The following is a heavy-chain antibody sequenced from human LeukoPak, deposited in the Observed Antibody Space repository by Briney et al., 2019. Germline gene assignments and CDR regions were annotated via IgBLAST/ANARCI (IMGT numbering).Heavy chain of an antibody. CDR1: GVTFSSYG. Sequence: PGRSLRLSCAASGVTFSSYGMHWVRQAPGKGLEWVAVIWYDGSNKYYADSVKGRFTISRDNSKNTLYLQMNSLRAEDTAVYYCARDPGDDFWSGYLDYWGQGTLVTVSS. D-gene: IGHD3-3*01. V-gene: IGHV3-33*01. CDR2: IWYDGSNK. CDR3: ARDPGDDFWSGYLDY. J-gene: IGHJ4*02.